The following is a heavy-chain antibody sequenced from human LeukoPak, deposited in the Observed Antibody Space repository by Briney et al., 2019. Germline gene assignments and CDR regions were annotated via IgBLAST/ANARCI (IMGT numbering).Heavy chain of an antibody. J-gene: IGHJ4*02. D-gene: IGHD2-2*01. CDR3: AKDLGYCGSATCYGFDY. CDR1: GFTFSSYA. V-gene: IGHV3-23*01. Sequence: GGSLRLSCAASGFTFSSYAMSWARQAPGKGLEWLSSISGGGGTTYYADSVKGRFTISRDNSKNTLYLQVNSLRAEDTAFYYCAKDLGYCGSATCYGFDYWGQGTLVTVSS. CDR2: ISGGGGTT.